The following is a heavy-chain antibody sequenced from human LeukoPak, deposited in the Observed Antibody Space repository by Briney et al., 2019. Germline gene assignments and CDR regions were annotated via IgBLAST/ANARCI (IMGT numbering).Heavy chain of an antibody. CDR2: ISSSSSYI. J-gene: IGHJ3*02. D-gene: IGHD3-22*01. CDR3: AREAYYDSSGHDI. CDR1: GFTFSSYS. Sequence: GGSLRLSCAASGFTFSSYSMSWVRQAPGKGLEWGASISSSSSYIYYADSVKGRFTISRDNAKNSRYLQMNSLRAEDTAVYYCAREAYYDSSGHDIWGPGTMVTVSS. V-gene: IGHV3-21*01.